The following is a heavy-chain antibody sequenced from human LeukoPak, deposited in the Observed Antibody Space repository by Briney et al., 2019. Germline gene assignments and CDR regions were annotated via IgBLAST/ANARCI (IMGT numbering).Heavy chain of an antibody. CDR1: GGSFSGYY. D-gene: IGHD4-11*01. Sequence: PSETLSLTCAVYGGSFSGYYWSWIRQPPAKGLEWIGEINHSGSTNYNPSLKSRVTISVDTSKNQFSLKLSSVTAADTAVYYCARGHYSNLLRLNYYMDVWGKGTTVTVSS. J-gene: IGHJ6*03. CDR2: INHSGST. V-gene: IGHV4-34*01. CDR3: ARGHYSNLLRLNYYMDV.